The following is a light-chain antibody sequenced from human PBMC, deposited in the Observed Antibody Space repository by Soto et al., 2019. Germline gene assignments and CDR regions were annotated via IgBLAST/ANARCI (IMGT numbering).Light chain of an antibody. V-gene: IGKV1-39*01. CDR2: ATS. CDR3: QQTYSTRALT. CDR1: ESISSY. Sequence: DIQMTQSPSSLSASVGDRVTITCRASESISSYLNWYQQKPGKAPQLLIYATSSLASGVPSRFSGDGSGTDFTLTISGLQPDDFASYYCQQTYSTRALTFGGRTTVDSK. J-gene: IGKJ4*01.